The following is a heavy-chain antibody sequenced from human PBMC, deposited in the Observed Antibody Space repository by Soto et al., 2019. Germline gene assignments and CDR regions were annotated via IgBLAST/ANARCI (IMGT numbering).Heavy chain of an antibody. D-gene: IGHD2-21*02. Sequence: SQTLSLTCTVSGGSISGFYWSWIRQPPGKGLEWIGYMYNTGSTVYNPSFKSRVTISVDTSKNQFPLKLNSVTAADTAVYYCARDLWGYCGTDCYPLDVWGQGTTVTVSS. V-gene: IGHV4-59*01. J-gene: IGHJ6*02. CDR1: GGSISGFY. CDR2: MYNTGST. CDR3: ARDLWGYCGTDCYPLDV.